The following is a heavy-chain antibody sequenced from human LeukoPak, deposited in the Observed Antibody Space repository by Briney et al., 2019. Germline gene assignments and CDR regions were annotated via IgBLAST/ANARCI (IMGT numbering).Heavy chain of an antibody. CDR3: ARVLLTYTFDY. Sequence: GGSLRLSCAASGFTFSSYWMSWVRPAPGKGLEWVDNIKQDGSEKYYVDSVKGRFTISRDNAKNSLYLQMNSLRAEDTAVYYCARVLLTYTFDYWGQGTLVTVSS. J-gene: IGHJ4*02. CDR1: GFTFSSYW. D-gene: IGHD5-18*01. CDR2: IKQDGSEK. V-gene: IGHV3-7*01.